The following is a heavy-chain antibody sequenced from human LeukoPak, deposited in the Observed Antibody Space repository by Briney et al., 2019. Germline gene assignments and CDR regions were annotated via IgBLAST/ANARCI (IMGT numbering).Heavy chain of an antibody. V-gene: IGHV4-30-2*01. Sequence: TLSLTCAVSGGSISSGDYSWSWIRQPPGKGLEWIGYIYHSESTYYNPSLKRRVTISVDRSKNQFSLKLSSVTTADTAVYYCARANGYYGSGIPYFDYWGQGTLVTVSS. CDR1: GGSISSGDYS. D-gene: IGHD3-10*01. CDR2: IYHSEST. CDR3: ARANGYYGSGIPYFDY. J-gene: IGHJ4*02.